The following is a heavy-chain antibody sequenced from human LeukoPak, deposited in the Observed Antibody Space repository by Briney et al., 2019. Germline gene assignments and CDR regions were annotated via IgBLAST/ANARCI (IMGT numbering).Heavy chain of an antibody. CDR3: ARSYTTSRGGGAFDI. J-gene: IGHJ3*02. V-gene: IGHV1-2*02. Sequence: ASVKVSCKTSGYTFSSYYIHWVRQAPGQGLEWMGWINPNNGDATSAQKFQGRVTVTRDRSITTAFMELRSLTSDDTAMYYCARSYTTSRGGGAFDIWGQGTMVIVSS. CDR1: GYTFSSYY. CDR2: INPNNGDA. D-gene: IGHD2-2*02.